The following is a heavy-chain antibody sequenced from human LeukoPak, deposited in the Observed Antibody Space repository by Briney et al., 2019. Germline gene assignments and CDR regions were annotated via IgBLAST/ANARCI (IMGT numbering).Heavy chain of an antibody. D-gene: IGHD3-9*01. J-gene: IGHJ4*02. V-gene: IGHV3-33*01. Sequence: SGGSLRLSCVASGFTFSTHAMHWVRQGPGKGLEWVAAIWRDGTTKYYANSVKGRFTVSRDNSKNTVILQMDSLRADDTALYYCARDRLEAVTGDDYLDYWGQGTLVTVSS. CDR2: IWRDGTTK. CDR3: ARDRLEAVTGDDYLDY. CDR1: GFTFSTHA.